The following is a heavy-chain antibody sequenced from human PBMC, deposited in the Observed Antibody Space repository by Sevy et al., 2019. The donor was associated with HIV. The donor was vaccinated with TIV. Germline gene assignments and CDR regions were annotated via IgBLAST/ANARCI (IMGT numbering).Heavy chain of an antibody. CDR1: GFTFSSYW. V-gene: IGHV3-7*01. D-gene: IGHD6-13*01. CDR2: IKQDGSKK. J-gene: IGHJ4*02. Sequence: GGSLRLSCAASGFTFSSYWMTWVRQAPGKGLEWGANIKQDGSKKYYVDSVKGRFTISRDNATNSVYLQMNSRIAEDTAVYYCAREIAAAGSYWGQGTLVTVSS. CDR3: AREIAAAGSY.